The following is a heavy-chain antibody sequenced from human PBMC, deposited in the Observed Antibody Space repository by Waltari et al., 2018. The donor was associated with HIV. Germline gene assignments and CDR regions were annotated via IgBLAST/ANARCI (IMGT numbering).Heavy chain of an antibody. V-gene: IGHV3-23*01. CDR2: VSGSGAKS. CDR3: AKAYYENTAYYYDF. J-gene: IGHJ4*02. D-gene: IGHD3-22*01. Sequence: EVQLLESGGGLVQPGGSRRLSCAASGFAYVSYAITWVRQSPERGLEWVAAVSGSGAKSFYADSVKGRFTISRDNSKNTVFLQMNSLRAADTAIYYCAKAYYENTAYYYDFWGRGTRVTVSS. CDR1: GFAYVSYA.